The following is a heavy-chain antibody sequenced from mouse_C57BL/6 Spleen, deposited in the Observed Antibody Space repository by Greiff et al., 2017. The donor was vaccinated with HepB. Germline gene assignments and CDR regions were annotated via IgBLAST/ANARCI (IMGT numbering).Heavy chain of an antibody. D-gene: IGHD1-1*01. CDR2: ISSGSSTI. Sequence: EVKVEESGGGLVKPGGSLKLSCAASGFTFSDYGMHWVRQAPEKGLEWVAYISSGSSTIYYADTVKGRFTISRDNAKNTLFLQMTSLRSEDTAMYYCASSNYGSSSWFAYWGQGTLVTVSA. J-gene: IGHJ3*01. CDR1: GFTFSDYG. V-gene: IGHV5-17*01. CDR3: ASSNYGSSSWFAY.